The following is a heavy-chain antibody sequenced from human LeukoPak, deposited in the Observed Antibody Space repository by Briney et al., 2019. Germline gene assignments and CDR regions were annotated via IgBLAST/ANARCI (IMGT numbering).Heavy chain of an antibody. CDR1: GFTFSSYA. CDR2: ISYDGSNK. J-gene: IGHJ4*02. CDR3: ARAVAGYFDY. D-gene: IGHD6-19*01. V-gene: IGHV3-30-3*01. Sequence: GRSLRLSRAASGFTFSSYAMHWVRQAPGKGLEWVAVISYDGSNKYYADSVKGRFTISRDNSKNTLYLQMNSLRAEDTAVYYCARAVAGYFDYWGQGTLVTVSS.